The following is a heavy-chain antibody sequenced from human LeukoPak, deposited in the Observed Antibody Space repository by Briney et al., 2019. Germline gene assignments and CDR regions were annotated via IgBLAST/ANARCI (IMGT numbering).Heavy chain of an antibody. CDR1: GGSIISYD. V-gene: IGHV4-34*01. J-gene: IGHJ4*02. Sequence: SETLSLTCTVSGGSIISYDWSWIRQPPGKGLEWIGEINHSGSTNYNPSLKSRVTISVDTSKNQFSLKLSSVTAADTAAYYCARGRWLPGYWGQGTLVTVSS. CDR2: INHSGST. CDR3: ARGRWLPGY. D-gene: IGHD5-24*01.